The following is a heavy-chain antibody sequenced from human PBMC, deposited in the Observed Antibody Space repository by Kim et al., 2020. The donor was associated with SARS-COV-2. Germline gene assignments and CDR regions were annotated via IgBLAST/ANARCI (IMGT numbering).Heavy chain of an antibody. CDR1: GGSISSGGYY. V-gene: IGHV4-31*03. J-gene: IGHJ4*02. CDR2: IYYSGST. Sequence: SETLSLTCTVSGGSISSGGYYWSWIRQHPGKGLEWIGYIYYSGSTYYNPSLKSRVTISVDTSKNQFSLKLSSVTAADTAVYYCARERYYDSSGYYSFDYWGQGTLVTVSS. D-gene: IGHD3-22*01. CDR3: ARERYYDSSGYYSFDY.